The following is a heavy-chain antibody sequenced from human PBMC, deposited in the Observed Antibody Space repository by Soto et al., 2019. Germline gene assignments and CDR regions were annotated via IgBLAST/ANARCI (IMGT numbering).Heavy chain of an antibody. CDR1: GYTLTELS. Sequence: ASVKVSCKVSGYTLTELSMHWVRQAPGKGLEWMGGFDPEDGETIYAQKFQGGVTMTEDTSTDTAYMELSSLRSEDTAVYYCATLSYYDILTGQDYWGQGTLVTVSS. V-gene: IGHV1-24*01. J-gene: IGHJ4*02. CDR2: FDPEDGET. D-gene: IGHD3-9*01. CDR3: ATLSYYDILTGQDY.